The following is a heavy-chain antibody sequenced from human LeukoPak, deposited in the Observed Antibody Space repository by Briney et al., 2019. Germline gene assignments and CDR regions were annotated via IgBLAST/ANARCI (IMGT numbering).Heavy chain of an antibody. CDR2: INPNSGGT. CDR3: ARTYYDILTAIDP. CDR1: GYTFTGYY. D-gene: IGHD3-9*01. J-gene: IGHJ5*02. V-gene: IGHV1-2*02. Sequence: ASVKVSCKASGYTFTGYYMHWVRQAPGQGLEWMGWINPNSGGTYYAQKFQGRVTMTRDTSISTAYMELSRLRSDDTAVYYCARTYYDILTAIDPWGQGTLVTVSS.